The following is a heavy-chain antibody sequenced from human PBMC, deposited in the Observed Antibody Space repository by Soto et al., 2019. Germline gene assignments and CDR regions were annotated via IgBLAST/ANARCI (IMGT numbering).Heavy chain of an antibody. V-gene: IGHV4-59*01. CDR1: GGSISSYY. D-gene: IGHD2-8*01. CDR2: IYYSGST. CDR3: ARVGYCTNGVCYTHSSSPTGNNWFDP. J-gene: IGHJ5*02. Sequence: PSETLSLTCTVSGGSISSYYWSWIRQPPGKGLEWIGYIYYSGSTNYNPSLKSRVTISVDTSKNQFSLKLSSVTAADTAVYYCARVGYCTNGVCYTHSSSPTGNNWFDPWGQGILVTVYS.